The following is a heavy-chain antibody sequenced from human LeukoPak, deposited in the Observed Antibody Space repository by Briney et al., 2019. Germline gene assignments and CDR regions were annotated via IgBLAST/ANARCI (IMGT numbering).Heavy chain of an antibody. D-gene: IGHD4-11*01. Sequence: GGSLRLSCAASGFTFSSYAMSWVRQAPGKGLEWVSAISGSGGSTYYADSVKGRFTISRDNSKNTLYLQMNSLRAEDTAVYYCARGLRQQSTYFFAMDVWGQGTTVTVSS. V-gene: IGHV3-23*01. CDR3: ARGLRQQSTYFFAMDV. CDR2: ISGSGGST. J-gene: IGHJ6*02. CDR1: GFTFSSYA.